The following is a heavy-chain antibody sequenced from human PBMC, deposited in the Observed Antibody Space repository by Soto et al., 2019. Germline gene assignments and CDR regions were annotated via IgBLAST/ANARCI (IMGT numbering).Heavy chain of an antibody. CDR2: IHSSGNT. CDR1: GRSVNNDKW. D-gene: IGHD2-15*01. CDR3: AVQWWAGDGAFDP. V-gene: IGHV4-4*02. Sequence: QVQLQESGPGLVKPSGTLTLTCAVSGRSVNNDKWWRWVRQPPGKGLEWIGAIHSSGNTNYNPSIKNRASIFVDKLKNQCSGKLTSVTGAETSVYFCAVQWWAGDGAFDPWGQGTLVTVSS. J-gene: IGHJ5*02.